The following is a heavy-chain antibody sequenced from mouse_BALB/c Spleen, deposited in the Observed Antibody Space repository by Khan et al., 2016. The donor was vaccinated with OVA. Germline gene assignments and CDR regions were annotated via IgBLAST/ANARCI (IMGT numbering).Heavy chain of an antibody. V-gene: IGHV5-6*01. Sequence: EVQGVESGGDLVKPGGSLKLSCAVSGFTFSTYGMSWVRQTPDKRLEWVATVSTGGSYTYYPDSVKGRFTISRDNAKNTLYLQMSGMKSKDTAMFYCTRLAYYYDSEGFAYWGQGTLVTVAA. J-gene: IGHJ3*01. CDR2: VSTGGSYT. D-gene: IGHD1-1*01. CDR3: TRLAYYYDSEGFAY. CDR1: GFTFSTYG.